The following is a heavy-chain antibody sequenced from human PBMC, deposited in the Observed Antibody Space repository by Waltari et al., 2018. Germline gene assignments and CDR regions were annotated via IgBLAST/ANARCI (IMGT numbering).Heavy chain of an antibody. CDR2: INHSGST. V-gene: IGHV4-34*01. Sequence: QVQLQQWGAGLLKPSETLSLTCAVYGGSFSGYYWSWIRQPPGKGLEWIGEINHSGSTNYNPSLKSRVTISVDTSKNQFSLKLSSVTAADTAVYYCARGEAGRVTTSSHFDYWGQGTLVTVSS. CDR1: GGSFSGYY. J-gene: IGHJ4*02. CDR3: ARGEAGRVTTSSHFDY. D-gene: IGHD4-17*01.